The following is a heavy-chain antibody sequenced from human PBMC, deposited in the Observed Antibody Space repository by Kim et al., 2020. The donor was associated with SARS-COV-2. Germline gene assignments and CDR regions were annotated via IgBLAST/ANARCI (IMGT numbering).Heavy chain of an antibody. CDR2: IRDKADSFAT. Sequence: GGSLRLSCAASGFTFSGSAMHWVRQASGKGLEWVGRIRDKADSFATAYAASVKGRFTISRDDSKNTAYLQMNSLKTEDTAVYYCTRWIQGRGVAFDIWGQGTMVTVSS. V-gene: IGHV3-73*01. D-gene: IGHD5-18*01. CDR3: TRWIQGRGVAFDI. CDR1: GFTFSGSA. J-gene: IGHJ3*02.